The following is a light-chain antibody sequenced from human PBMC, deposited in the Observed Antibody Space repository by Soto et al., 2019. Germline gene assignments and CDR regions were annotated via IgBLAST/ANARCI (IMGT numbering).Light chain of an antibody. CDR3: QHYNSYSEA. V-gene: IGKV1-5*03. CDR2: KAS. J-gene: IGKJ1*01. CDR1: QSISSW. Sequence: DIQMTQPPSTLSASVGDRLTITCRASQSISSWLAWYQQKPGKAPKLLIYKASTLKSGVPSRFSGSGSGTEFTLTISSLQPDDFATYYCQHYNSYSEAFGQGTKVDIK.